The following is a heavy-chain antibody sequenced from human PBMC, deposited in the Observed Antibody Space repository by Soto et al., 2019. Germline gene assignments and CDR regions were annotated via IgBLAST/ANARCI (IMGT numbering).Heavy chain of an antibody. CDR1: GFIFGSYA. CDR3: AQGFNSDSSEEDY. J-gene: IGHJ4*02. CDR2: ISGGGEAT. D-gene: IGHD6-6*01. Sequence: GGSLRLSGAASGFIFGSYAMSWVRQDPGKGLEWVSSISGGGEATYYADSVKGRFTISRDNFRNTLYLQMNSLGAEDTAIYYCAQGFNSDSSEEDYWGQGTRVTVSS. V-gene: IGHV3-23*01.